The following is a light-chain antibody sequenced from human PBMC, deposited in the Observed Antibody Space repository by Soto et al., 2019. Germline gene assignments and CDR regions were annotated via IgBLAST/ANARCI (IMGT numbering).Light chain of an antibody. Sequence: DIQMTQSPSTLSASVGDRVTITCRASQSISSWLAWYQQKPGKAPKLLIYKASSLESGVPSRFSGGGSGTEFTLTISSLQPDDFATYYCQQYHSYPLTFDGGTKVEFK. V-gene: IGKV1-5*03. CDR1: QSISSW. CDR2: KAS. CDR3: QQYHSYPLT. J-gene: IGKJ4*01.